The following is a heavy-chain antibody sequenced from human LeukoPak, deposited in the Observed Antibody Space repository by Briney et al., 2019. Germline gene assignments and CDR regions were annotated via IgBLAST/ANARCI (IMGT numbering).Heavy chain of an antibody. CDR3: AKDRCSSTSCYIYY. Sequence: GGSLRLSCAASGFTFSSFGMHWVRQAPGKGLEWVAFIRYDGSNKYYADSVKGRFTISRDNSKNTLYLQMNSLRAEDTAVYYCAKDRCSSTSCYIYYWGQGTLVTVSS. D-gene: IGHD2-2*02. V-gene: IGHV3-30*02. CDR1: GFTFSSFG. CDR2: IRYDGSNK. J-gene: IGHJ4*02.